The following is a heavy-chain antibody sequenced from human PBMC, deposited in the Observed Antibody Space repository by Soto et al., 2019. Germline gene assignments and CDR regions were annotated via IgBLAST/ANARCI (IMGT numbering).Heavy chain of an antibody. J-gene: IGHJ4*02. CDR2: INPNSGGT. V-gene: IGHV1-2*04. Sequence: QVQLVQSGAEVKKPGASVKVSCKASGYTFTGYYMHWVRQAPGQGLEWMGWINPNSGGTNYAQKCQGWVTMTRDTSISTAYMELSRLRSDDTAVYYCARTLRDYTTHYFDYWGQGTLVTVSS. CDR1: GYTFTGYY. CDR3: ARTLRDYTTHYFDY. D-gene: IGHD3-3*01.